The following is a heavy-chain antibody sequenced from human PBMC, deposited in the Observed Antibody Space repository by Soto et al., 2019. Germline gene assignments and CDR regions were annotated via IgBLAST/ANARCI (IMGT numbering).Heavy chain of an antibody. CDR1: GFTFSSYE. Sequence: GGSLRLSCAASGFTFSSYEMNWVRQAPGKGLEWVSYISSSGSTIYYADSVKGRFTISRDNAKNSLYLQMNSLRAEDTAVYYCARGKYSYGKYKWFDPWGQGTLVTVSS. CDR3: ARGKYSYGKYKWFDP. J-gene: IGHJ5*02. CDR2: ISSSGSTI. D-gene: IGHD5-18*01. V-gene: IGHV3-48*03.